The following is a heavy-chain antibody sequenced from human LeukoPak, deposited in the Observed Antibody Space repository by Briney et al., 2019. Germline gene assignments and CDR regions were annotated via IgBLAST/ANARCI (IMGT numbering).Heavy chain of an antibody. J-gene: IGHJ4*02. V-gene: IGHV3-48*02. CDR3: ARRISGSYLDY. CDR2: IRTTAEGAKYA. D-gene: IGHD3-10*01. Sequence: GGSLRLSCATSGFSFTDYPMNWVRQAPGKGLEWISNIRTTAEGAKYAYYADSVKGRVTISRDNAKNSLYLEMNGLRDDDTAVYYCARRISGSYLDYWGKGTLVTVSS. CDR1: GFSFTDYP.